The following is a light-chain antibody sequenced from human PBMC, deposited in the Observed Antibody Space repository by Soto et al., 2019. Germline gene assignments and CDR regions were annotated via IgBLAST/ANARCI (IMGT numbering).Light chain of an antibody. CDR2: ETS. CDR3: QQYGDSPT. V-gene: IGKV3-20*01. J-gene: IGKJ1*01. CDR1: QSDSAGY. Sequence: EIVLTQSPGTLSLSPGERATLSCRASQSDSAGYFAWYQQKPGQALRLLIYETSSRTTGTPGRFSGSGSGKDFTLTISTREHEDFAGYYCQQYGDSPTFXQGTKVDIK.